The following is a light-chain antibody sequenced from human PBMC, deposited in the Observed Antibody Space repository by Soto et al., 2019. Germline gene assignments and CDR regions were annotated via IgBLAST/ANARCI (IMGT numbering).Light chain of an antibody. V-gene: IGLV1-40*01. J-gene: IGLJ1*01. CDR1: SSNIGAGYD. CDR3: SSYAGSNNYV. CDR2: GNN. Sequence: QSVLTQPPSVSGAPGQRVTISCTGSSSNIGAGYDVHWYQQRPGTAPKLLIFGNNNRPSGVPDRFSGSKSGTSASLAITGLQAEDEGDYYCSSYAGSNNYVFGTGTKLTVL.